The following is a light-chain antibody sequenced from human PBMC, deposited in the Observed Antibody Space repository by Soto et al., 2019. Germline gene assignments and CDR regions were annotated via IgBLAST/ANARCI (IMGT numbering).Light chain of an antibody. J-gene: IGKJ5*01. V-gene: IGKV3-20*01. CDR1: HIFSTTY. CDR2: DAV. Sequence: EIVLTQSPGTLSLSPGERATLSCRSSHIFSTTYLAWYQQKPGQAPRLLIYDAVTRATGIPDRFSGRVSGTDFTLTIRRMEPEDFALYYCQQYGTSPRTFGPGTRLEIK. CDR3: QQYGTSPRT.